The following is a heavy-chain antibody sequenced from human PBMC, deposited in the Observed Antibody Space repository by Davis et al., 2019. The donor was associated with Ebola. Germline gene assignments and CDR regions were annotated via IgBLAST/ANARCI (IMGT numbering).Heavy chain of an antibody. CDR3: ARHVGFYDFWSGYYDYYYYGMDV. CDR1: GWSFSGYY. V-gene: IGHV4-34*01. D-gene: IGHD3-3*01. J-gene: IGHJ6*02. Sequence: MPSETLSLTCAVYGWSFSGYYWSWIRQPPGKGLEWIGEINHSGSTNYNPSLKSRVTISVDTSKNQFSLKLSSVTAADTAVYYCARHVGFYDFWSGYYDYYYYGMDVWGQGTTVTVSS. CDR2: INHSGST.